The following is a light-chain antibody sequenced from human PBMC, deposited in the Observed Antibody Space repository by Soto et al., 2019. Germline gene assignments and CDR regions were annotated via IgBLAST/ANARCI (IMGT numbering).Light chain of an antibody. CDR3: QQYNNWPRT. Sequence: DIVMTQSPDSLAVSLGERATINCKSSQIVLYSSNNKNYLAWYQQKPGQAPRLLIFAASTRATSIPARFSGSGSGTEFTLTIGSLQSEDFALYYCQQYNNWPRTFGQGTKVDI. V-gene: IGKV4-1*01. CDR2: AAS. CDR1: QIVLYSSNNKNY. J-gene: IGKJ1*01.